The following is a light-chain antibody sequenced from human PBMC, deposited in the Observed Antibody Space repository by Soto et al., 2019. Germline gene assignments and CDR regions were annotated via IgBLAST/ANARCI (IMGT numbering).Light chain of an antibody. Sequence: QSALTQPASVSGSPGQSITISCTGSSSDVGGYDSVSWYQQHPGKAPKLLIHEVTKRPSGVSNRFSGSKSGNTASLTISGLQADDESDYYCGSYAGGTTLVFGGGTKLTVL. V-gene: IGLV2-14*01. CDR1: SSDVGGYDS. CDR2: EVT. J-gene: IGLJ3*02. CDR3: GSYAGGTTLV.